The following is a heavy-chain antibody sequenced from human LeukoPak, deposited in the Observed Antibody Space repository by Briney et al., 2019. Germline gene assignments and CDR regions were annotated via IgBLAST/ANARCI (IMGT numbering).Heavy chain of an antibody. CDR3: ASGSGDYGDPFDY. CDR1: GFTFSSHW. D-gene: IGHD4-17*01. Sequence: GGSLRLSCSASGFTFSSHWMHWVRQAPGKGLVWVARVNGDGSETNYAGSVRGRFTISRDNAKSTLYLQMNSLRAEDTAVYYCASGSGDYGDPFDYWGQGTLVTVSS. V-gene: IGHV3-74*01. CDR2: VNGDGSET. J-gene: IGHJ4*02.